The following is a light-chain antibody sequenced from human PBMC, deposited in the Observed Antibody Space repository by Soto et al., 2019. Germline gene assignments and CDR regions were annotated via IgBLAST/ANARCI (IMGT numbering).Light chain of an antibody. J-gene: IGKJ4*01. CDR3: QQRSNFLT. V-gene: IGKV3-11*01. CDR2: DAS. Sequence: EIVLTQSPATLSLSPGERATLSCRASQSVSSYLAWYQQKPGQAPRLLIYDASNRATGIPARFSGSGSGTDFTLTISSLEPEDFAVYYCQQRSNFLTXGXGTKVEIK. CDR1: QSVSSY.